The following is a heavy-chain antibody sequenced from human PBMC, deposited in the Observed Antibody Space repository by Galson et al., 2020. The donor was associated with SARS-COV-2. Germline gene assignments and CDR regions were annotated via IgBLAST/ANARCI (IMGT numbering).Heavy chain of an antibody. V-gene: IGHV3-74*01. CDR1: GFTFSSYW. Sequence: ALHGESLKISCAASGFTFSSYWMHWVHQAPGKGLVWVSRIYSEGSSTSYADSVKGRFTISGDNAKNTLYLQMNSLRAEDTEVYYCARGDMGSDYFDYWGQGTLVTVSS. D-gene: IGHD3-10*01. CDR3: ARGDMGSDYFDY. J-gene: IGHJ4*02. CDR2: IYSEGSST.